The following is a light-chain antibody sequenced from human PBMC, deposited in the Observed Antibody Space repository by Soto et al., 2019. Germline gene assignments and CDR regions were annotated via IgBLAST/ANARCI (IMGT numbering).Light chain of an antibody. CDR2: EVS. V-gene: IGLV2-23*02. CDR1: SSNVGSYNL. J-gene: IGLJ1*01. CDR3: CSYAGSYTYV. Sequence: QSVLTQPASVSGSPGQSITTSCTGTSSNVGSYNLVSWYQQHPGKAPKLMIYEVSKRPSGVSNRFSGSKSGNTASLTISGLQAEDEADYHCCSYAGSYTYVFGTGTKVSVL.